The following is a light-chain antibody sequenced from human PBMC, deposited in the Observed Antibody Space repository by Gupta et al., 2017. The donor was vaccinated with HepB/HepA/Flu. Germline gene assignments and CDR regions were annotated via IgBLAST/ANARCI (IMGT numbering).Light chain of an antibody. Sequence: EIVLTQSPGTLSLPPGERATLSCRASQSVSSGYFAWYQQKPGQAPRRLIYGASSRATGIPDRFSGSGSGTDFTLTINRLEPEDFAVYYCQSRGTFGQGTRLEIK. CDR1: QSVSSGY. CDR3: QSRGT. J-gene: IGKJ5*01. CDR2: GAS. V-gene: IGKV3-20*01.